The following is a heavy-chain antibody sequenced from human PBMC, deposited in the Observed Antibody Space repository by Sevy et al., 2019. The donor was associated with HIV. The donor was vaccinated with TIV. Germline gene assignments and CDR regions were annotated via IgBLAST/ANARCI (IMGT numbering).Heavy chain of an antibody. CDR1: GGSISSYY. V-gene: IGHV4-59*01. Sequence: SETLSLTCTVSGGSISSYYWSWIRQPPGKGLEWIGYIYYSGSTNYNPSLKSRVTISVDTSKNQFSLKLSSVTAADTAVYYCARDNRVSSPYYYYKDVWGKGTTVTVSS. D-gene: IGHD3-16*01. J-gene: IGHJ6*03. CDR3: ARDNRVSSPYYYYKDV. CDR2: IYYSGST.